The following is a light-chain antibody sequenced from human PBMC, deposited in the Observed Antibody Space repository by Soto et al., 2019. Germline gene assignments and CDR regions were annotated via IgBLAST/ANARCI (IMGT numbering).Light chain of an antibody. CDR3: QQFGNSVYT. CDR2: SAS. V-gene: IGKV3-20*01. Sequence: EIVLTQSPGTLSLSPGERATLSCRASQSVSSNYLAWYQQKPGQAPGLLVYSASTRATGVPDRFSGSGSGTDFTLAISRLEPESFAVYYCQQFGNSVYTFGQGTNLEMK. CDR1: QSVSSNY. J-gene: IGKJ2*01.